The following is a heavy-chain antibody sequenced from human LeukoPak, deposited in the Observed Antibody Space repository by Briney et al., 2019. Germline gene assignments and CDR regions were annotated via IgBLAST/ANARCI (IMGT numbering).Heavy chain of an antibody. CDR2: INPNSGGT. CDR3: ASSQVYYDSSGFHFDY. D-gene: IGHD3-22*01. CDR1: GYTFSGYY. V-gene: IGHV1-2*02. Sequence: ASVKVSCKASGYTFSGYYMHWVRQAPGQGLEWMGWINPNSGGTNYAQKFQGRVTMTRDTSISTAYMELSRLRSDDTAVYYCASSQVYYDSSGFHFDYWGQGTLVTVSS. J-gene: IGHJ4*02.